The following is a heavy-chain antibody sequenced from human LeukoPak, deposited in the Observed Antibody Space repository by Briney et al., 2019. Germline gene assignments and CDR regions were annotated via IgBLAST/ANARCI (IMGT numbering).Heavy chain of an antibody. D-gene: IGHD6-6*01. CDR3: ASSSIAEKFDY. Sequence: PGGSLRLSCAASGFTFSDYYMSWIRQAPGKGLEWVSSISSSSSYIYYADSVKGRFTISRDNAKNSLYLQMDSLRAEDTAVYYCASSSIAEKFDYWGQGTLVTVSS. CDR2: ISSSSSYI. CDR1: GFTFSDYY. V-gene: IGHV3-11*06. J-gene: IGHJ4*02.